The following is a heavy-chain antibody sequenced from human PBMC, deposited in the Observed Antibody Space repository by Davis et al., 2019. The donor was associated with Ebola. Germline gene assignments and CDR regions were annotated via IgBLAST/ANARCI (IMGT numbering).Heavy chain of an antibody. CDR1: GGTFSSYA. CDR3: ARGGYSHGYGLDF. V-gene: IGHV1-69*13. CDR2: IIPIFGTA. J-gene: IGHJ4*02. D-gene: IGHD5-12*01. Sequence: SVKVSCKASGGTFSSYAISWVRQAPGQGLEWMGGIIPIFGTANYAQKFQGRVTITADESTSTAYMELRSLRSDDTAVYYCARGGYSHGYGLDFWGQGSLVTVTS.